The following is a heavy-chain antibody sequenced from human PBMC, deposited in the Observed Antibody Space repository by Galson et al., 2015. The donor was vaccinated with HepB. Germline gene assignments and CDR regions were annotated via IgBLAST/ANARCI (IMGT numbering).Heavy chain of an antibody. CDR1: GGTFSSYA. V-gene: IGHV1-69*06. D-gene: IGHD6-19*01. Sequence: SVTVSCKASGGTFSSYAISWVRQAPGQGLEWMGGIIPIFGTANYAQKFQGRVTITADKSTSTAYMELSSLRSEDTAVYYCAREPLGSSGWYDNAFDIWGQGTMVTVSS. CDR2: IIPIFGTA. J-gene: IGHJ3*02. CDR3: AREPLGSSGWYDNAFDI.